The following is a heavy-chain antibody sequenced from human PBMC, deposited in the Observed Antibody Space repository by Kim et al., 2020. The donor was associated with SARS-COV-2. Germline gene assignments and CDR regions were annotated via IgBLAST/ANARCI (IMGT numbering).Heavy chain of an antibody. Sequence: VKGLLPISRDNSKSTLYLQMSSLRAEDTAVYYCARERTRGMTTYFDYWGQGTLVTVSS. J-gene: IGHJ4*02. V-gene: IGHV3-30*15. CDR3: ARERTRGMTTYFDY. D-gene: IGHD1-7*01.